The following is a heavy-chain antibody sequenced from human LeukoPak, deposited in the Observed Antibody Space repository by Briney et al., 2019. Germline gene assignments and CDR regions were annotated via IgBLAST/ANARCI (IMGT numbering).Heavy chain of an antibody. V-gene: IGHV3-30*02. CDR3: ARGEWSSSPFDY. CDR1: GFTFSSYG. Sequence: HPGGSLRLSCAASGFTFSSYGMHWVRQAPGKGLEWVAFIRYDGSDKYYADSVKGRFTISRDNSKNTLYLQMNSLRAEDTALYYCARGEWSSSPFDYWGQGTLVTVSS. D-gene: IGHD6-6*01. CDR2: IRYDGSDK. J-gene: IGHJ4*02.